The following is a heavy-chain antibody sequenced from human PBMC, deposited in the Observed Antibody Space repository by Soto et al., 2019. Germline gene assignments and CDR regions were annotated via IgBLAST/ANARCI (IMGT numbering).Heavy chain of an antibody. CDR2: ISYDGSNK. CDR3: AKDLGSKEWRGAFYI. J-gene: IGHJ3*02. D-gene: IGHD3-16*01. CDR1: GFTFSSYG. Sequence: QVQLVESGGGVVQPGRSLRLSCAASGFTFSSYGMHWVRQAPGKGLEWVAVISYDGSNKYYADSVKGRFTISRDNSKYTLYLQMNSLRAEDTAVYYCAKDLGSKEWRGAFYIWGQGTMVTVSS. V-gene: IGHV3-30*18.